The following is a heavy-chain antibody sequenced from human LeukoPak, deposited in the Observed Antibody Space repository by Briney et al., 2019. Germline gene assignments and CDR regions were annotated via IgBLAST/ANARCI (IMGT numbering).Heavy chain of an antibody. CDR3: VRHVARAFDI. Sequence: SETQSLTCTVSGYSITSGYYWGWIRQPPGKGLEWIGEINHSGSTKYNPSLKSRVTISMDTSKNQLSLKLSSVTAADTAVYSCVRHVARAFDIWGQGTKVTVSS. CDR2: INHSGST. J-gene: IGHJ3*02. V-gene: IGHV4-38-2*02. CDR1: GYSITSGYY.